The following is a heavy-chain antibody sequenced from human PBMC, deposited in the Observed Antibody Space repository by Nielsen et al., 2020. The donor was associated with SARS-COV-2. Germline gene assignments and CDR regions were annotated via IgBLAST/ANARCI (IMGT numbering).Heavy chain of an antibody. CDR1: GFTFRNAW. CDR2: MSYDGNNE. V-gene: IGHV3-30*18. D-gene: IGHD3-10*01. Sequence: GESLKISCVASGFTFRNAWMTWVRQAPGKGLEWVSIMSYDGNNENYADSVKGRFTIIKDDSKNTLFLQMNSLRPEDTAVYYCAKDNGYGSGRGLGYFEYWGRGTLVTVSS. CDR3: AKDNGYGSGRGLGYFEY. J-gene: IGHJ4*02.